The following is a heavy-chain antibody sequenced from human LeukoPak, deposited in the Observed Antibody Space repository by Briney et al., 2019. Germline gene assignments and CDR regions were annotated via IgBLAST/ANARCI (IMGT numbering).Heavy chain of an antibody. CDR3: ARAGQSDY. CDR2: ISGGSRTI. Sequence: GGSLRLSCAASGFTFSDYYMNWIRQAPGKGLEWVSSISGGSRTINYADSVKGRFTTSRDNAKNSLYLQVNNLRAEDMAVYYCARAGQSDYWGQGTLVTVSS. J-gene: IGHJ4*02. V-gene: IGHV3-11*01. CDR1: GFTFSDYY.